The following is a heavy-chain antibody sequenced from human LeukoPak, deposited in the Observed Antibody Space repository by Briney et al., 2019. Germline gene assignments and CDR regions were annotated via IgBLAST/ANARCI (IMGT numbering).Heavy chain of an antibody. J-gene: IGHJ4*02. V-gene: IGHV3-7*02. Sequence: PGGSLRLSCAASGFSFSTSWMSWVRQAPDTGLQWVANIKQDGSEKYYVDSVKGRFTISRDNAKNSLYLQMHSLGAEDTAVYYCARAQGGYSYGSFDYWGQGTLVTVSA. D-gene: IGHD5-18*01. CDR1: GFSFSTSW. CDR2: IKQDGSEK. CDR3: ARAQGGYSYGSFDY.